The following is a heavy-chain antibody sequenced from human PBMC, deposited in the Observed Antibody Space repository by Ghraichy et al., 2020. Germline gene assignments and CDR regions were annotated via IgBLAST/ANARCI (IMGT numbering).Heavy chain of an antibody. J-gene: IGHJ4*02. Sequence: SETLSLTCAVSGYSISSGYYWGWIRQPPGKGLEWIGSIYHSGSTYYNPSLKSRVTISVDTSKNQFSLKLSSVTAADTAVYYCARGLGRLGDYDFWSGYYTYFDYWGQGTLVTVSS. CDR2: IYHSGST. CDR1: GYSISSGYY. CDR3: ARGLGRLGDYDFWSGYYTYFDY. V-gene: IGHV4-38-2*01. D-gene: IGHD3-3*01.